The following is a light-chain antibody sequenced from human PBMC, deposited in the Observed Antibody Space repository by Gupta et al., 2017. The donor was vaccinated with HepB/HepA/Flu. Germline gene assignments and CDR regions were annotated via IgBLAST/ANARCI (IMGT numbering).Light chain of an antibody. CDR2: EVS. CDR1: SSDVGSYNR. V-gene: IGLV2-18*02. Sequence: QSALTQPPSVFGSPGQSVTIPCTGTSSDVGSYNRVSWYQQPPGTAPKLMIYEVSNRPSGVPDRFSGSKSGNTASLTISGLQAEDEANYYCSSYSSSGTSVVFGGGTKLTVL. CDR3: SSYSSSGTSVV. J-gene: IGLJ2*01.